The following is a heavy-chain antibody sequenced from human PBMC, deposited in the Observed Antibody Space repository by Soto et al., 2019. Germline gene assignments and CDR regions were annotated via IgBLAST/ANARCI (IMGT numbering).Heavy chain of an antibody. Sequence: QVQLQQSGPGLVKPSQTLSLTCAISGDSVSSNSAAWNWIRQSPSRGLEWLGRAYYRSQWYYDYAVSARNRIAVITDTYNNQCSLKQNSVPPEDTAVYYCTEQKGDSRTYNDMDVWGQGTTVTVSS. CDR3: TEQKGDSRTYNDMDV. CDR1: GDSVSSNSAA. D-gene: IGHD2-21*02. J-gene: IGHJ6*02. V-gene: IGHV6-1*01. CDR2: AYYRSQWYY.